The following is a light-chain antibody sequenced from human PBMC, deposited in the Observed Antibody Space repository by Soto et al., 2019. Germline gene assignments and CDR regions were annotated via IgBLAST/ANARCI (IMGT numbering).Light chain of an antibody. V-gene: IGKV3-11*01. CDR1: QSVSSY. J-gene: IGKJ1*01. Sequence: EIVLTQSPATLSLSPGERATLSCRASQSVSSYLAWYQQKPGQAPRLLIYDASNRATGIPARFSGSGSGTDFTLTISSLEPEEFSVYYWQQRSNWPVTFGQGTKVEIK. CDR3: QQRSNWPVT. CDR2: DAS.